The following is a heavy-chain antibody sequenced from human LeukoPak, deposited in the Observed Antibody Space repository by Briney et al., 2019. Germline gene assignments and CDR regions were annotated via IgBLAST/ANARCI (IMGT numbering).Heavy chain of an antibody. Sequence: GESLKISCKGSGYSFTSYWIGWVRQMPGKGLEWMGIFYPGDSDTRYSPSFQGQVTISADKSISTAYLQWSSLKASDTAMYYCARPIGDLEEQWLAYGYWGQGTLVTVSS. V-gene: IGHV5-51*01. CDR2: FYPGDSDT. D-gene: IGHD6-19*01. J-gene: IGHJ4*02. CDR1: GYSFTSYW. CDR3: ARPIGDLEEQWLAYGY.